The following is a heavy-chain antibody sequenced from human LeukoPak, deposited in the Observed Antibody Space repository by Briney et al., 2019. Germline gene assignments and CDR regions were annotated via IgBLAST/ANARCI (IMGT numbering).Heavy chain of an antibody. CDR1: GYTFSGYY. CDR2: INPNSGGT. D-gene: IGHD3-10*01. J-gene: IGHJ4*02. Sequence: ASVKVSCKASGYTFSGYYMHWVRQAPGQGLEWVGWINPNSGGTNYAQKFQGRVTMTRDTSISTAYMELSRLRSDDTAVFYCARVYYYASGRLDSWGQGTLITVSS. V-gene: IGHV1-2*02. CDR3: ARVYYYASGRLDS.